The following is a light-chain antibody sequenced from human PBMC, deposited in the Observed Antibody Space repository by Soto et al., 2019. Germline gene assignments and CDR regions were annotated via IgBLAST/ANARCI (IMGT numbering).Light chain of an antibody. Sequence: QSVLTQPPSASGTPGQRVPSLCFGGDSNIGSNPVYWYQQLPGTAPKLVIHTNDQRPSGVPDRFSGSKSGTSATLAISGLRSEDEADYYCASWDDSLRGVLFGGGTQLTVL. J-gene: IGLJ2*01. CDR3: ASWDDSLRGVL. V-gene: IGLV1-47*01. CDR2: TND. CDR1: DSNIGSNP.